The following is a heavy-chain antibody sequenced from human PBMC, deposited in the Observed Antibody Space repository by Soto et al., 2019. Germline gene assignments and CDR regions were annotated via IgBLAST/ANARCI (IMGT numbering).Heavy chain of an antibody. J-gene: IGHJ3*02. V-gene: IGHV4-31*03. Sequence: QVQLQESGPGLVKPSQTLSLTCTVSGGSISSGGYYWSWIRQHPGKGLEWIGYIYYSGSTYYNPSLQSRVTISLATSKNQFSLKLSSVTAADTAVYYCARGRMIRAFDIWGQGTMVTVSS. CDR3: ARGRMIRAFDI. CDR1: GGSISSGGYY. CDR2: IYYSGST. D-gene: IGHD3-16*01.